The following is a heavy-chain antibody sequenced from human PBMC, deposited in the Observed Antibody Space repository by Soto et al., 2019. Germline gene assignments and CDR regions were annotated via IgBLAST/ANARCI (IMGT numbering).Heavy chain of an antibody. V-gene: IGHV4-30-2*01. CDR1: GGSISSGGYS. Sequence: SETLSLTCAASGGSISSGGYSWSCIRQPPGKGLEWIGYIYHSGSTYYNPSLKSRVTISVDRSKNQFSLKLSSVTAADTAVYYCARVGTGTKVMDVWGQGTTVTVSS. J-gene: IGHJ6*02. CDR3: ARVGTGTKVMDV. CDR2: IYHSGST. D-gene: IGHD1-7*01.